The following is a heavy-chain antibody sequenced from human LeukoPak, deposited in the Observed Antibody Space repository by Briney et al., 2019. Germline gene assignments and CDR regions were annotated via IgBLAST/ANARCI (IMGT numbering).Heavy chain of an antibody. CDR1: GFTFSNAW. J-gene: IGHJ4*02. CDR3: AKDPRASSAYYYDRLGY. D-gene: IGHD3-22*01. Sequence: GGSLRLSCAASGFTFSNAWMTWVRRAPGKGLEWVGHIKSKTVGGTLDYAAPVKGRFTISRDNAKNTLSLQMNSLRVEDTAVYYCAKDPRASSAYYYDRLGYWGQGTLVTVSS. V-gene: IGHV3-15*01. CDR2: IKSKTVGGTL.